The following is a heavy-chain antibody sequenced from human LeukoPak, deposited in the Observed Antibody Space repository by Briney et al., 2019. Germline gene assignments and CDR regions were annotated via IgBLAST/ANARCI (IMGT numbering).Heavy chain of an antibody. CDR1: GFTFSSYW. D-gene: IGHD3-10*01. Sequence: PGGSLRLSCGASGFTFSSYWMHWVRQAPGKGLEWVGSIYYSGGTYYTYYTPSLKSRVSISLDTSKNQFSLKLSSVTAADTAIYYCARRVTMVRGVIGDAFDIWGQGTLVTVSS. J-gene: IGHJ4*02. V-gene: IGHV4-39*07. CDR2: IYYSGGT. CDR3: ARRVTMVRGVIGDAFDI.